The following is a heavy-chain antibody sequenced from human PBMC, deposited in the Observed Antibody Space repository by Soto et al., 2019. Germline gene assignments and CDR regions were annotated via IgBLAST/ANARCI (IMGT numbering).Heavy chain of an antibody. D-gene: IGHD3-22*01. CDR3: ARDTYYYDSSGYPPDY. Sequence: QVQLVESGGGVVQPGRSLRLSCAASGFTFSSYAMHWVRQAPGKGLEWVAVISYDGSNKYYADSVKGRFTISRDNSKNTLDLQMNSLRAEDTAVYYCARDTYYYDSSGYPPDYWGQGTLVTVSS. J-gene: IGHJ4*02. CDR2: ISYDGSNK. CDR1: GFTFSSYA. V-gene: IGHV3-30-3*01.